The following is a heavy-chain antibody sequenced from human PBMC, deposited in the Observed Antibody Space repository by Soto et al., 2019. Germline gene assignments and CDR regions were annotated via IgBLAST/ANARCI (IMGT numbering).Heavy chain of an antibody. CDR1: GYSLTSYW. V-gene: IGHV5-10-1*01. CDR3: ARLDYYGSGSRYYYYGMDV. D-gene: IGHD3-10*01. CDR2: IDPSDSYT. Sequence: GESLKISCKGSGYSLTSYWISWVRQMPGKGLEWMGRIDPSDSYTNYSPSFQGHVTISADKSISTAYLQWSSLKASDTAMYYCARLDYYGSGSRYYYYGMDVWGQGTTVTVSS. J-gene: IGHJ6*02.